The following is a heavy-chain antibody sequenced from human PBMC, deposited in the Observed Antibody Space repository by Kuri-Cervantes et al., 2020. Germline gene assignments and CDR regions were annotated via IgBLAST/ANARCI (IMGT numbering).Heavy chain of an antibody. Sequence: ASVKVSCKVSGYTLTELSMHWVRQAPGKGLEWMGWINAGNGNTKYSQKFQGRVTIARDTSASTAYMELSSLRSEDTAVYYCARGEKFSGYSSSRYGLWGQGTLVTVSS. V-gene: IGHV1-3*01. CDR1: GYTLTELS. J-gene: IGHJ4*02. CDR2: INAGNGNT. D-gene: IGHD6-13*01. CDR3: ARGEKFSGYSSSRYGL.